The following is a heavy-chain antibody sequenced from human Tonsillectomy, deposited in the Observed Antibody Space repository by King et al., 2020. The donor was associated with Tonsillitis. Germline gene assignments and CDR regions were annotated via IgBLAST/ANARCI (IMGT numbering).Heavy chain of an antibody. CDR3: VKRGLSPELGYGEPSDY. CDR1: GFTFSSYA. CDR2: ISSNGGST. D-gene: IGHD4-17*01. V-gene: IGHV3-64D*06. Sequence: VQLVESGGGLVQPGGSLRLSCSASGFTFSSYAMHWVRQAPGKGLEYVSAISSNGGSTYYADSVKGRFTISRDNSKNTLYLQMSSLRAEDTAVYYCVKRGLSPELGYGEPSDYWGQGTLVTVSS. J-gene: IGHJ4*02.